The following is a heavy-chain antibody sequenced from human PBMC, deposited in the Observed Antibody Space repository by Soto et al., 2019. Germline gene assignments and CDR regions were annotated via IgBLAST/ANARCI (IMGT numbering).Heavy chain of an antibody. Sequence: SETLSLTCAVYGGSFSGYYLGWIRQPPGKGLEWIGEINHSGSTNYNPSLKSRVTISVDTSKNQFSLKLSSATAADTAVYYCARFSGRLATGWWFDPWGQGTLVTVSS. J-gene: IGHJ5*02. D-gene: IGHD5-12*01. CDR3: ARFSGRLATGWWFDP. V-gene: IGHV4-34*01. CDR2: INHSGST. CDR1: GGSFSGYY.